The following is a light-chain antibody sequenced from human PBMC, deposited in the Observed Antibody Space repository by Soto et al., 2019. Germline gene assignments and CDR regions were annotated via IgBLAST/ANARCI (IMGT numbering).Light chain of an antibody. J-gene: IGKJ2*01. Sequence: VMTQSPATLSVSPGERATLSCRASQSVSANLAWYQQKPGQAPRLLISGASTRATGIPARFSGSGSGTDFTLTISSLQSEDFAVYYCQQYKNWPPYTFGQGTKVDIK. CDR1: QSVSAN. CDR2: GAS. V-gene: IGKV3-15*01. CDR3: QQYKNWPPYT.